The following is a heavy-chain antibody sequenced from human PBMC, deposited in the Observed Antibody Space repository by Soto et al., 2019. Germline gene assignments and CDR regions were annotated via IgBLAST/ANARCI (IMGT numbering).Heavy chain of an antibody. Sequence: QVQLVQSGAEVKKPGSSVKVSCKTSGGTFRTSAISWVRQAPGQGLEWMGGIMPVFPTPDYAQKFQGRVTITADESTGTAYMELSSLRSEDTAVYYCARDKDRQQLGGNYYYIMDVWGQETTVTVSS. CDR3: ARDKDRQQLGGNYYYIMDV. CDR2: IMPVFPTP. J-gene: IGHJ6*01. V-gene: IGHV1-69*12. D-gene: IGHD3-3*02. CDR1: GGTFRTSA.